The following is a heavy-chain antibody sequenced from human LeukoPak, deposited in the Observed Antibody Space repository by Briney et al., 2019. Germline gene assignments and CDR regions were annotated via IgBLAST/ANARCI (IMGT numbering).Heavy chain of an antibody. D-gene: IGHD3-22*01. Sequence: GGSLRLSCAASGFTFSNYPMKWVRQAPGRGLEWVSTISGSGDSIYYADSVKGQFTISRDNSKNTLYLQMNSLRAEDTAVYYCAKRGPYYDSSGIDYWGQGTLVTVSS. CDR2: ISGSGDSI. CDR3: AKRGPYYDSSGIDY. V-gene: IGHV3-23*01. J-gene: IGHJ4*02. CDR1: GFTFSNYP.